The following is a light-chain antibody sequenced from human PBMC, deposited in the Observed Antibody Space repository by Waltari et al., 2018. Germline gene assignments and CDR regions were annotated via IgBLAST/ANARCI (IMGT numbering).Light chain of an antibody. CDR3: VLYVGSGIWV. Sequence: QTVVTQEPSFSVSPGGTVTLTCGLSSGSVSTSHYPSWYRQPPGQAPRTIIYSTSTRSSGVPDRFSGSILGNKSALTITGAQADDESDYYCVLYVGSGIWVFGGGTKLTVL. CDR1: SGSVSTSHY. CDR2: STS. V-gene: IGLV8-61*01. J-gene: IGLJ3*02.